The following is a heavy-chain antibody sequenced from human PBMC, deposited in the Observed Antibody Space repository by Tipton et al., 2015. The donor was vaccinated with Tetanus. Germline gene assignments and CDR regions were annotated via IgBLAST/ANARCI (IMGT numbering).Heavy chain of an antibody. V-gene: IGHV4-59*01. D-gene: IGHD5-12*01. J-gene: IGHJ3*01. CDR1: EGSISSYS. Sequence: TLSLTCTVSEGSISSYSWSWIRQSPGKGLEWIAYLSYSGNTNYNPSLKSRVTISIDTSKNQFSLKLTSVTAADSAVYYCEGMNGSGYILWGQGTLVTVSA. CDR3: EGMNGSGYIL. CDR2: LSYSGNT.